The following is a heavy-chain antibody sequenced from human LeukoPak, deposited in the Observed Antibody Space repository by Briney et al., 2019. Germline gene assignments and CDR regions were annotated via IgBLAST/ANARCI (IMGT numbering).Heavy chain of an antibody. CDR3: ARDPRQEGWFDP. J-gene: IGHJ5*02. V-gene: IGHV1-2*06. CDR1: GYTFTCYY. Sequence: ASVKVSCKASGYTFTCYYIHWVRQAPGQGLEWMGRINPNSGGTNYAQKFQGRVTMTRDTSISTAYMDLSRLRSDDTAVYYCARDPRQEGWFDPWGQGTLVTVSS. CDR2: INPNSGGT.